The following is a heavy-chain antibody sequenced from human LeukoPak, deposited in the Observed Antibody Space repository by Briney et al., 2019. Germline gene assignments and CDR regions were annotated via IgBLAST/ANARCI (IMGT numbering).Heavy chain of an antibody. CDR2: TYYRSKWYN. J-gene: IGHJ5*02. Sequence: TLSLTCAISGDSVSSNSAAWNWIRQSPSRGLEWLGRTYYRSKWYNDYAISVKSRITINPDTSKNQFSLHLNSVTPGDTAVYYRARGTATASYPINWFDPWGQGILVTVSS. CDR1: GDSVSSNSAA. D-gene: IGHD1-14*01. CDR3: ARGTATASYPINWFDP. V-gene: IGHV6-1*01.